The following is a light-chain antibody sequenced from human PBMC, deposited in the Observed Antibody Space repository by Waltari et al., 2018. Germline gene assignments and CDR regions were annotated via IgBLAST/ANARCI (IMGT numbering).Light chain of an antibody. CDR3: QQRSNWPLT. J-gene: IGKJ5*01. CDR2: DAF. CDR1: QDIRSF. Sequence: EIELTQSPAILSLSPGERATLSCRASQDIRSFLAWYQHKPGQAPRLLIYDAFNRATGIPARFSGSGSGTDFTLTISSLEPEDFAVYYCQQRSNWPLTFAQGTRLEIK. V-gene: IGKV3-11*01.